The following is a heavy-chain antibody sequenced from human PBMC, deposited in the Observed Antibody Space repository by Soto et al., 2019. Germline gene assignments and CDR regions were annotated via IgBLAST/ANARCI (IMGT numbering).Heavy chain of an antibody. CDR2: IYWDDDK. V-gene: IGHV2-5*02. J-gene: IGHJ4*02. D-gene: IGHD3-3*01. CDR3: AHRILRTVFGLVTTTAIYFDF. Sequence: QITLNESGPTVVKPAETLTLTCTFSGFSLTTSGVGVGWIRQSPGKAPEWLALIYWDDDKRYSASLKSRHTTTKDTTKNQVVLTMASVGPADTATYYCAHRILRTVFGLVTTTAIYFDFWGQGTPVVVSS. CDR1: GFSLTTSGVG.